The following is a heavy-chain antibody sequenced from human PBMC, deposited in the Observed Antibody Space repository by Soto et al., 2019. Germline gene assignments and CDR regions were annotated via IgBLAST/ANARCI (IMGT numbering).Heavy chain of an antibody. CDR3: ATKYNLPDDS. CDR1: GYTFTDYY. Sequence: QVQLVQSGAEVKKPGASVKVSCKASGYTFTDYYIHWVRQAPGQGLEWMGWINPNSGGTNYAQKFQGRVTMTRDTSISTAYMELSRLRXXXXXXXXCATKYNLPDDSWGQGTLVTVSS. J-gene: IGHJ4*02. V-gene: IGHV1-2*02. D-gene: IGHD1-20*01. CDR2: INPNSGGT.